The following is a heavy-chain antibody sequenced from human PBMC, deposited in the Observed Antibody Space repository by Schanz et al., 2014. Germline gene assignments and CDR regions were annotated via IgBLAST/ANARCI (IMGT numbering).Heavy chain of an antibody. CDR2: MIGSGSSV. J-gene: IGHJ4*02. Sequence: EVQLLESGGGLVQPGGSLRISCAASGFTFSIYGMSWVRQAPGKGLEWVSRMIGSGSSVFYADSVKGRFTISRDNLKNTVYLQMNSLRAEDTAVYYCAKDGRLPYYGTGSDFDYWGQGTLVAVSS. CDR3: AKDGRLPYYGTGSDFDY. CDR1: GFTFSIYG. V-gene: IGHV3-23*01. D-gene: IGHD3-22*01.